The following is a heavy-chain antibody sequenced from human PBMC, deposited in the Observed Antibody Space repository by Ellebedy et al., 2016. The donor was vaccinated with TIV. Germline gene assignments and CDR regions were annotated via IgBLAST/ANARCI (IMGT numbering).Heavy chain of an antibody. Sequence: GGSLRLXCKGSGYSFTSYWISWVRQMPGKGLEWMGRIDPSDSYTNYSPSFQGHVTISADKSISTAYLQWSSLKASDTAMYYCARHVGLNAFDIWGQGTMVTVSS. CDR3: ARHVGLNAFDI. J-gene: IGHJ3*02. V-gene: IGHV5-10-1*01. CDR1: GYSFTSYW. D-gene: IGHD3-10*01. CDR2: IDPSDSYT.